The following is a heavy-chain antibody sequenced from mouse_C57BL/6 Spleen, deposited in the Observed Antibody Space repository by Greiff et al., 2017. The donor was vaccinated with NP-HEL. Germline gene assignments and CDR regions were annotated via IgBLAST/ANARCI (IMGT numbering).Heavy chain of an antibody. V-gene: IGHV1-55*01. J-gene: IGHJ3*01. D-gene: IGHD1-1*01. CDR1: GYTFTSYW. CDR3: ARGGITTVVDWFAY. CDR2: IYPGSGST. Sequence: VQLQQPGAELVKPGASVKVSCKASGYTFTSYWITWVKQRPGQGLEWIGDIYPGSGSTNYNEKFKSKATLTVDTSSSTAYMQLSSLTSEDSAVYYCARGGITTVVDWFAYWGQGTLVTVSA.